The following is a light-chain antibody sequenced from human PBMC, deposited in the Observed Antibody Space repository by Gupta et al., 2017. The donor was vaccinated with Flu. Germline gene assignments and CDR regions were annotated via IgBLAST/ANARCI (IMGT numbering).Light chain of an antibody. V-gene: IGLV2-8*01. J-gene: IGLJ2*01. Sequence: QSALTHPPSASGSPGQSVTISCSGTSSDVGGYNSVSWYQQHPGKAPKLMIYEVSKRPSGVPDRFSGSKSGNTAPLTVSGLQAEDEADYYCSSYAGSNNLVFGGGTKLTVL. CDR1: SSDVGGYNS. CDR3: SSYAGSNNLV. CDR2: EVS.